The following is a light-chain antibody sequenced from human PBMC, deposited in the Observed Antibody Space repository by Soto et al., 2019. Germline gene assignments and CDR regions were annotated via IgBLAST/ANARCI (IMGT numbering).Light chain of an antibody. V-gene: IGKV2D-29*01. J-gene: IGKJ2*01. CDR1: QTARHSDGRTY. CDR2: EVS. Sequence: DIVMTQIPLSLSVTPGRAASISCKSSQTARHSDGRTYLYWYRQKPGQPPHLLIYEVSNRFSGVXEXXSGSGSGTDFTLNISRVEADDVGVYYCMQNIDLPPTFGQGTKLESK. CDR3: MQNIDLPPT.